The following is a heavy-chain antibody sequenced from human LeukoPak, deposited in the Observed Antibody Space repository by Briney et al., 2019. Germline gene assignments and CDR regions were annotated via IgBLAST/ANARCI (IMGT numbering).Heavy chain of an antibody. Sequence: PGGSLRLSCAASGFTFSSYSMNWVRQAPGKGLEWVSSISGSSSYIYYADSVKGRFTISRDNAKNSLYLQMNSLRAEDTAVYYCARVGGDYYYYGMDVWGQGTTVTVSS. CDR1: GFTFSSYS. CDR3: ARVGGDYYYYGMDV. J-gene: IGHJ6*02. CDR2: ISGSSSYI. D-gene: IGHD3-16*01. V-gene: IGHV3-21*01.